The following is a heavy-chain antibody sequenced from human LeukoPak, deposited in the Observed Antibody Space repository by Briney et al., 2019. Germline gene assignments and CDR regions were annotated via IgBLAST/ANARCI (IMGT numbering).Heavy chain of an antibody. J-gene: IGHJ4*02. Sequence: PGGSLRLSCADSGFTFNNYWMSWVRQAPGEGLQWVAHIGGNGGDKVYVDSVKGRFTISRDNAENSLYLQMNSLRAEDTAMYYCARSTHSSGDYWGQGTLVTVSS. CDR2: IGGNGGDK. CDR3: ARSTHSSGDY. D-gene: IGHD3-22*01. CDR1: GFTFNNYW. V-gene: IGHV3-7*01.